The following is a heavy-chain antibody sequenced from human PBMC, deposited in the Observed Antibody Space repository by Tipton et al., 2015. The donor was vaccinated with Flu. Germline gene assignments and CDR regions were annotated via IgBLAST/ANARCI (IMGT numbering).Heavy chain of an antibody. J-gene: IGHJ2*01. CDR1: GYSFTSYW. V-gene: IGHV5-51*03. CDR2: IYPGDSDT. CDR3: ARLPRWFGEWRGSYFVL. Sequence: QLVQSGAEVKKPGESLKISCKGSGYSFTSYWIGWVRQMPGKGLEWMGIIYPGDSDTRYSPSFQGQVTISADKSISTAYLQWRSLKASDTAMYYCARLPRWFGEWRGSYFVLWVRGTLVTVSS. D-gene: IGHD3-10*01.